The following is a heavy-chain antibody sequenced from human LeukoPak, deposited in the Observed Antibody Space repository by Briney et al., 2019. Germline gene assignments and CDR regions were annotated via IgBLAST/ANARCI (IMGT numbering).Heavy chain of an antibody. J-gene: IGHJ4*02. Sequence: GGSLRLSCAASGFTFDDYAMHWVRQAPGKGLEWVSGISWSSGSIGYADSVKGRFTISRDNAKNSLYLQMNSLRAEDTALYYCAKGADSDTAMVPFDHWGQGTLVTVSS. V-gene: IGHV3-9*01. D-gene: IGHD5-18*01. CDR1: GFTFDDYA. CDR2: ISWSSGSI. CDR3: AKGADSDTAMVPFDH.